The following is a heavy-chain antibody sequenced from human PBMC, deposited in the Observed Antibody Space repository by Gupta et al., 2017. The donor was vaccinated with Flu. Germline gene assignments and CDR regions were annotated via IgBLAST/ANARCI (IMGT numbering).Heavy chain of an antibody. CDR2: ISGSGNT. CDR1: GFIVTSSA. CDR3: ASRGRATGTTPDY. D-gene: IGHD1-1*01. Sequence: EVQLLESGGGLVEPGGSLRLSCAASGFIVTSSAMSWVRQAPGKGLEWVSAISGSGNTYYADSVKGRFTISRDNSKNTLYVEMNSLRADDTAVYYCASRGRATGTTPDYWGQGTLVTVSS. J-gene: IGHJ4*02. V-gene: IGHV3-23*01.